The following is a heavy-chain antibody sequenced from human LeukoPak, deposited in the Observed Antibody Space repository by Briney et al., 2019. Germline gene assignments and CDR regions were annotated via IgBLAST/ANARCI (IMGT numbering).Heavy chain of an antibody. CDR1: AYTLTELS. Sequence: GASVKVSCKVSAYTLTELSIHWVRQAPGKGLEWMGGFDPEDGETIYAQNFQGRVTMTEDTATDTVHRELSSLRSEDTAVYYCALSGYNYGSPFDSWGQGSLVTVSS. CDR2: FDPEDGET. V-gene: IGHV1-24*01. CDR3: ALSGYNYGSPFDS. D-gene: IGHD5-18*01. J-gene: IGHJ4*02.